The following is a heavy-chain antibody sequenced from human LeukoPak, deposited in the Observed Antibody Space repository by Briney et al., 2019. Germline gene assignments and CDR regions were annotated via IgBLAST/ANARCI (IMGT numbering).Heavy chain of an antibody. D-gene: IGHD6-6*01. V-gene: IGHV4-59*12. Sequence: PSETLSLTCTVSGGSISSYYWSWIRQPPGKGLEWIGYVYYSGSTNYNPSLESRVTISVDRSKNQFSLKLSSVTAADTAVYYCARDTHSSSGYYYYMDVWGKGTTVTVSS. CDR1: GGSISSYY. CDR2: VYYSGST. CDR3: ARDTHSSSGYYYYMDV. J-gene: IGHJ6*03.